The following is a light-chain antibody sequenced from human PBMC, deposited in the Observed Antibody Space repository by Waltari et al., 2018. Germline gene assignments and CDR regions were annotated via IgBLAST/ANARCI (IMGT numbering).Light chain of an antibody. CDR3: QQFNSYPLT. V-gene: IGKV1-13*02. J-gene: IGKJ4*01. Sequence: AIQLTQSPSSLSASVRDRVTITCRASQGIGRALAWYQQKPGKPPSLLIYDASSLRSGVPSRFSGSGSGTDFTLTISSLQPEDFATYYCQQFNSYPLTFGGGTKVEI. CDR1: QGIGRA. CDR2: DAS.